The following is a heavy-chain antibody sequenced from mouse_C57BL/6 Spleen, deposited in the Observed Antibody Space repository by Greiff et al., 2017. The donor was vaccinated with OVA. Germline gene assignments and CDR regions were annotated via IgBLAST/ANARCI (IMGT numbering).Heavy chain of an antibody. Sequence: QVQLKQSGAELARPGASVKLSCKASGYTFTSYGISWVKQRTGQGLEWIGEIYPRSGNNYYNEKFKGKATLTADKSSSTAYMELRSLTSEDSAVYFCARGSFAYWGQGTLVTVSA. CDR1: GYTFTSYG. CDR2: IYPRSGNN. D-gene: IGHD1-1*02. V-gene: IGHV1-81*01. J-gene: IGHJ3*01. CDR3: ARGSFAY.